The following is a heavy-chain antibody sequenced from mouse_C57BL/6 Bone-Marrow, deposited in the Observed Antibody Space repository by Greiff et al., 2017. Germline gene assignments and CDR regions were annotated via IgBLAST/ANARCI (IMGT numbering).Heavy chain of an antibody. CDR3: ARGYYGSSAYYYAMDY. CDR2: IDPSASYT. CDR1: GYTFTSYW. Sequence: VQLQQPGAELVMPGASVKLSCKASGYTFTSYWMHWVKQRPGQGLEWIGEIDPSASYTNYNQKFKGKSTLTVDKSSSTAYMQLSSLTSEDSAVYYCARGYYGSSAYYYAMDYWGQGTSVTVSS. J-gene: IGHJ4*01. V-gene: IGHV1-69*01. D-gene: IGHD1-1*01.